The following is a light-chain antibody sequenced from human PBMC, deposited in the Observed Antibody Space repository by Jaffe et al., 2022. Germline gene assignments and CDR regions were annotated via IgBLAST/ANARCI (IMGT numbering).Light chain of an antibody. CDR1: QSISSW. CDR2: KAS. V-gene: IGKV1-5*03. Sequence: DIQMTQSPYTLSASVGDRVTITCRASQSISSWLAWYQQKPGKAPKLLIYKASNLESGVPSRFSGSGSGTEFTLTISSLQPDDFATYYCQQYNSYSTFGQGTKVEIK. J-gene: IGKJ1*01. CDR3: QQYNSYST.